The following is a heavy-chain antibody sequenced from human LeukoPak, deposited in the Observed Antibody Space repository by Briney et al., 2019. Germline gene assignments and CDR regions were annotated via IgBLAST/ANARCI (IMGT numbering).Heavy chain of an antibody. D-gene: IGHD6-13*01. CDR1: GGSISSYY. CDR2: IYYSGST. V-gene: IGHV4-59*01. J-gene: IGHJ6*02. Sequence: NASETLSLTCTVSGGSISSYYWGWIRQPPGKGLEWIGYIYYSGSTNYNPSLKSRVTISADTSKNQFSLKLSSVTAADTAVYYCAGGPGTAAAPDVWGQGTTVTVSS. CDR3: AGGPGTAAAPDV.